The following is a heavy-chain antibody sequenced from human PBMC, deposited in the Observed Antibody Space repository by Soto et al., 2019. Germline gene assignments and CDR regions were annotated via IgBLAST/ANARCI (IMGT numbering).Heavy chain of an antibody. J-gene: IGHJ5*02. CDR3: ARDGCSGGSCSLLAYNWFDP. CDR2: IIPIFGTA. CDR1: GGTFSSYA. Sequence: SVKVSCKASGGTFSSYAISWVRQAPGQGLEWMGGIIPIFGTANYAQKFQGRVTITADESTSTAYMELSSLRSEDTAVYYCARDGCSGGSCSLLAYNWFDPWGQGTLVTVSS. V-gene: IGHV1-69*13. D-gene: IGHD2-15*01.